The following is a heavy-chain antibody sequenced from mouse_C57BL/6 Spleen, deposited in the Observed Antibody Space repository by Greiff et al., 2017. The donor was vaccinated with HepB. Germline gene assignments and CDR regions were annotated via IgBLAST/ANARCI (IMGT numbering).Heavy chain of an antibody. D-gene: IGHD1-1*02. V-gene: IGHV1-69*01. CDR2: IDPSDSYT. CDR1: GYTFTSYW. CDR3: ARAHYAFAY. Sequence: QVQLQQPGAELVMPGASVKLSCKASGYTFTSYWMPWVKQRPGQGLEWIGEIDPSDSYTNYNQKFKGKSTLTVDKSSSTAYMQLSSLTSEDSAVYYCARAHYAFAYWGQGTLVTVSA. J-gene: IGHJ3*01.